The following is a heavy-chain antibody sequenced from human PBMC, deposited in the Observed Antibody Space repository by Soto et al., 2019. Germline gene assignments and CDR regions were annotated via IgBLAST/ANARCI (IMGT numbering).Heavy chain of an antibody. V-gene: IGHV1-3*01. CDR1: GYTFTSYA. D-gene: IGHD3-9*01. Sequence: ASVKVSCKASGYTFTSYAMHWVRQAPGQRLEWMGWINAGNGNTKYSQKFQGRVTIARDTSASTAYMELSSLRSEDTAVYYCARDLYDILTGYYYFDYWGQGTLVTVSS. CDR2: INAGNGNT. J-gene: IGHJ4*02. CDR3: ARDLYDILTGYYYFDY.